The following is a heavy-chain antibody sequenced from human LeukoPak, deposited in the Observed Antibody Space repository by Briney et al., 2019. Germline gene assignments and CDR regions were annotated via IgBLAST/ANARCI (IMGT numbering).Heavy chain of an antibody. CDR2: ISYDGSNK. CDR3: ARDRDDYFDY. J-gene: IGHJ4*02. Sequence: GGSLRLSCAASGFTFSSYAMHWVRQAPGKGLEWVAVISYDGSNKYYADSVKGRFTISRDNSKNTLYLQMNSLRAEDTAVYYCARDRDDYFDYWGQGTLVTVSS. CDR1: GFTFSSYA. D-gene: IGHD3-10*01. V-gene: IGHV3-30-3*01.